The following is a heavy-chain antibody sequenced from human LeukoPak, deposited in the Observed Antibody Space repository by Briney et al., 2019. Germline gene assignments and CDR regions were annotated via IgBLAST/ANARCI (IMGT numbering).Heavy chain of an antibody. D-gene: IGHD3-10*01. CDR1: GFTVSSNY. Sequence: GGSLRLSCAASGFTVSSNYMSWVRQAPGKGLEWVSVIYSGGSTYYADSVKGRFTISRDNSKNTLYLQMNSLRAEDTAVYYCARVRAPVSIDYWGQGTLVTVSS. CDR3: ARVRAPVSIDY. V-gene: IGHV3-66*01. J-gene: IGHJ4*02. CDR2: IYSGGST.